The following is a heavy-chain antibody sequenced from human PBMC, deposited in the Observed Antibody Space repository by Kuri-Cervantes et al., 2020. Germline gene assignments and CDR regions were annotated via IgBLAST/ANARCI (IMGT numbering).Heavy chain of an antibody. J-gene: IGHJ4*02. Sequence: GGSLRLSCAASGFTFSSFGMHWVRQAPGRGLEWVAVMWYDGINIFYADSVKGRFTMSRDISKNTLYLQMNSLRAEDTAVYYCARGVSVPSSGGSPHYYFDYWGQGTLVTVSS. CDR1: GFTFSSFG. CDR3: ARGVSVPSSGGSPHYYFDY. V-gene: IGHV3-33*08. D-gene: IGHD2-15*01. CDR2: MWYDGINI.